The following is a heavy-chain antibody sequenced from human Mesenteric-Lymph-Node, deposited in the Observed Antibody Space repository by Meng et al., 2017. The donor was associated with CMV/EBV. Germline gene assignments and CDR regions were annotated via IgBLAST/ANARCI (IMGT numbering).Heavy chain of an antibody. Sequence: GESLKISCAASGFTFSSYDMSWVRQAPGKGLEWVSAISGSAIDTYYADSLKGRFTISRDNSKDTLYLQMNSLRAEDTALYYCAKTARDDFWSGYYPIDYWGQGSLVTVSS. CDR1: GFTFSSYD. CDR2: ISGSAIDT. CDR3: AKTARDDFWSGYYPIDY. D-gene: IGHD3-3*01. J-gene: IGHJ4*02. V-gene: IGHV3-23*01.